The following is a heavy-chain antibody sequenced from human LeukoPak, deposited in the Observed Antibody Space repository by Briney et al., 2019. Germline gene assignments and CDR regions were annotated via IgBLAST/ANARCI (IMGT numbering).Heavy chain of an antibody. CDR3: ARGMLGLVVTANFDY. V-gene: IGHV1-18*01. J-gene: IGHJ4*02. CDR2: ISPYNHNT. CDR1: GYTFSDYG. D-gene: IGHD2-21*02. Sequence: ASVKVSCTASGYTFSDYGINWGRQAPGLGLEWMGWISPYNHNTNYAQSLQGRVTMTTDTSTTTSYMELRSLRSDDTAVYYCARGMLGLVVTANFDYWGQGTLVTVSS.